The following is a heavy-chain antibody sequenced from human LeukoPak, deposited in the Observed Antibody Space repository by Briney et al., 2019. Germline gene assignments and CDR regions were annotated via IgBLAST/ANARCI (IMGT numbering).Heavy chain of an antibody. CDR1: GGSISYYY. Sequence: SETLSLTCTVSGGSISYYYWSWMRQPAGKGLEWIGRIYTSGNTNYNPSLKSRVTMSVDTSKNQFSLKLTSVTAADTAVYYCARETRIQLWTFDAWGQGTLVTVSS. CDR2: IYTSGNT. D-gene: IGHD5-18*01. V-gene: IGHV4-4*07. J-gene: IGHJ4*02. CDR3: ARETRIQLWTFDA.